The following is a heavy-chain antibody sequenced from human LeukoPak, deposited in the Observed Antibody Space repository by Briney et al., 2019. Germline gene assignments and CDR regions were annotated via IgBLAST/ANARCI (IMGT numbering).Heavy chain of an antibody. CDR1: GFTLSPYS. J-gene: IGHJ4*02. Sequence: PGGSLRLSCAASGFTLSPYSMNWVRQAPGKGLEWVSSISSSSSYIYYADAVKGRFTISRDNAKKSLYLQMNSLRVEDTAVYYCARANTSGNYYFDSWGQGILVTVSS. CDR3: ARANTSGNYYFDS. CDR2: ISSSSSYI. D-gene: IGHD1-26*01. V-gene: IGHV3-21*01.